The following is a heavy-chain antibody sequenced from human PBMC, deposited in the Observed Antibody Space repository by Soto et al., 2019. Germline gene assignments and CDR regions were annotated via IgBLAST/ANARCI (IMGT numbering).Heavy chain of an antibody. V-gene: IGHV1-69*13. CDR2: IIPIFGTA. J-gene: IGHJ6*02. CDR3: ARATTDDIAVVPAAARGV. D-gene: IGHD2-2*01. CDR1: GGTFSNYA. Sequence: SGKVSCKASGGTFSNYAISWVRQAPGLGLEWMGGIIPIFGTANYAQKFQGRVTITADESTRTAYMELSSLRSEDTAVYYCARATTDDIAVVPAAARGVWSEGTTVT.